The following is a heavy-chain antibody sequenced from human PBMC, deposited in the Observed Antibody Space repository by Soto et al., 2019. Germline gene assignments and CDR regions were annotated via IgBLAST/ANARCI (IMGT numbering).Heavy chain of an antibody. D-gene: IGHD3-22*01. CDR3: ARDRLYYDSTGSYFDF. J-gene: IGHJ4*02. Sequence: QVHLVQSGAEVKKPGASVKVSGKPSGSTFTNYHIHWVRQPPGQGLEWIGWINVGNGDTKYSQKFQARVTITRVTSAATVYMELSSLRSEDTAVYYCARDRLYYDSTGSYFDFWGQGTLVTVSS. CDR2: INVGNGDT. CDR1: GSTFTNYH. V-gene: IGHV1-3*01.